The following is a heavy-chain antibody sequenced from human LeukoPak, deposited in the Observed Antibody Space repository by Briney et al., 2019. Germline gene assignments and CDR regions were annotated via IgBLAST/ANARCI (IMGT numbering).Heavy chain of an antibody. Sequence: ASVKVSCKASGYIFTSYYMHWVRQAPGQGLEWMGIINPSGVSTIYAQKFQGRVTMTRDTSTSTVYMELSSLRSEDTAVYYCAREGVTSWFDPWGQGTLVTVSS. D-gene: IGHD3-10*01. CDR3: AREGVTSWFDP. CDR1: GYIFTSYY. CDR2: INPSGVST. V-gene: IGHV1-46*01. J-gene: IGHJ5*02.